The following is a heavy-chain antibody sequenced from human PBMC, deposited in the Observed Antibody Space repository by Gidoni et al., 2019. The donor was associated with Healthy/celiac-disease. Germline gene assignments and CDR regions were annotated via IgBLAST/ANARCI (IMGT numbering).Heavy chain of an antibody. CDR3: ARHLGGLVPARCYYYYYMDA. V-gene: IGHV4-39*01. CDR1: ADSLSSSSYY. J-gene: IGHJ6*03. CDR2: IYYSGST. Sequence: QLQLQESVPGLVKPSATLSLTCTVSADSLSSSSYYRGWIRQPPGKGLEWMGSIYYSGSTYYNPSLKSRVTISVETSKNQCSLKLSSVTDADTAVDDCARHLGGLVPARCYYYYYMDAWGKGTTVTVSS. D-gene: IGHD2-2*01.